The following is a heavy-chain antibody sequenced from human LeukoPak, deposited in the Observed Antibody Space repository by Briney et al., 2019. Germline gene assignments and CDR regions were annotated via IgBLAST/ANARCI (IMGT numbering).Heavy chain of an antibody. V-gene: IGHV3-53*01. CDR2: IYGGGTT. CDR1: GVTVSSNY. J-gene: IGHJ4*02. Sequence: GESLRLSCAASGVTVSSNYMSWVRQAPGKGLGWVSVIYGGGTTYYADSVKGRFTISRDISKNTLYLQMNSLRAEDTAVYYCASSSRNTYGVYWGQGTLVTVSS. D-gene: IGHD2-2*01. CDR3: ASSSRNTYGVY.